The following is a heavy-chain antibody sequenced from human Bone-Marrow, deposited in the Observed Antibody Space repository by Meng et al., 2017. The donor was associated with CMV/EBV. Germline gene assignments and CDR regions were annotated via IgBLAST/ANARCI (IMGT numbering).Heavy chain of an antibody. D-gene: IGHD3-3*01. J-gene: IGHJ6*02. V-gene: IGHV3-7*01. Sequence: GGSLRLSCAASGFNFSIYAMHWVRQAPGKGLEWVANIKQDGSEKYYVDSVKGRFTISRDNAKNSLYLQMNSLRAEDTAVYYCARDLSHYDFWSGYNPHGMDVWGQGTTVTVPS. CDR2: IKQDGSEK. CDR1: GFNFSIYA. CDR3: ARDLSHYDFWSGYNPHGMDV.